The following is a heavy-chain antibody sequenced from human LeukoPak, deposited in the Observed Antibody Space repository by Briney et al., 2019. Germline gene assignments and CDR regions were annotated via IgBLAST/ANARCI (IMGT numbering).Heavy chain of an antibody. CDR2: FDPEDGEK. D-gene: IGHD4-17*01. V-gene: IGHV1-24*01. J-gene: IGHJ6*02. Sequence: ASVKVSCKVPGYTLTDISMHWVRQPPGKGLEGMGGFDPEDGEKIYAQKFQGRVTMTEDTYTDTAYMELSSLRSEDTAVYYCARGLGDYDLTTYSYYGMDVWGQGTTVTVSS. CDR1: GYTLTDIS. CDR3: ARGLGDYDLTTYSYYGMDV.